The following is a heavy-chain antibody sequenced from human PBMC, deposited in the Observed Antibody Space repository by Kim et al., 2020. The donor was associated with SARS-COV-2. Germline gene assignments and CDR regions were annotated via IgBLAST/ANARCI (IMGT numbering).Heavy chain of an antibody. CDR3: AKDFKKWELLYYFDY. Sequence: GGSLRLSCAASGFTFSSYAMSWVRQAPGKGLEWVSAISGSGGSTYYADSVKGRFTISRDNSKNTLYLQMNSLRAEDTAVYYCAKDFKKWELLYYFDYWGQGTLVTVSS. J-gene: IGHJ4*02. CDR2: ISGSGGST. CDR1: GFTFSSYA. V-gene: IGHV3-23*01. D-gene: IGHD1-26*01.